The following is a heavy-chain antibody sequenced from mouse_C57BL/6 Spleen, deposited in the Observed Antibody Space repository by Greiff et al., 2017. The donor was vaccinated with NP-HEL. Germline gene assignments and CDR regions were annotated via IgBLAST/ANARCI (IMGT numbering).Heavy chain of an antibody. CDR1: GFTFSDYG. Sequence: EVQGVESGGGLVKPGGSLKLSCAASGFTFSDYGMHWVRQAPEKGLEWVAYISSGSSTIYYADTVKGRFTISRDNAKNTLFLQMTSLRSEDTAMYYCARRRHYYGSSYFDVWGTGTTVTVSS. D-gene: IGHD1-1*01. V-gene: IGHV5-17*01. J-gene: IGHJ1*03. CDR2: ISSGSSTI. CDR3: ARRRHYYGSSYFDV.